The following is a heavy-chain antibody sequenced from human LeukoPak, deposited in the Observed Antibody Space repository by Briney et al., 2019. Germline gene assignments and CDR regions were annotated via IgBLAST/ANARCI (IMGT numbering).Heavy chain of an antibody. J-gene: IGHJ4*02. CDR3: ARVAAADAAMMNFDH. CDR2: ISSSSIYI. CDR1: GFTFSDYY. Sequence: PGGSLRLSCAASGFTFSDYYISWIRQAPGKGLEWVSSISSSSIYIYYADSVKGRFTISRDNAKKSLYLQMNSLRAEDTAVYYCARVAAADAAMMNFDHWGQGTLVTVSS. V-gene: IGHV3-11*05. D-gene: IGHD6-25*01.